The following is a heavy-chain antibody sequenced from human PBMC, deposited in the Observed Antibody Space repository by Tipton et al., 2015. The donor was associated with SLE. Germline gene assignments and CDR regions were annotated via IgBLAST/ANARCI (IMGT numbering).Heavy chain of an antibody. CDR3: ARGDYYGFGGDFDY. V-gene: IGHV3-48*03. D-gene: IGHD3-10*01. CDR2: ISSSGSTI. Sequence: SLRLSCAASGFTFSSYEMNWVRQAPGKGLEWVSYISSSGSTIYYADSVKGRFTISRDNAKNSLYLQMNSLRAEDTAVYYCARGDYYGFGGDFDYWGQGTLVTVSS. J-gene: IGHJ4*02. CDR1: GFTFSSYE.